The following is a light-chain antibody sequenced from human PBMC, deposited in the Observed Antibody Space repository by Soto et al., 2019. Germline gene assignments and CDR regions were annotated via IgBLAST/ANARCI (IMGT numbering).Light chain of an antibody. J-gene: IGLJ2*01. Sequence: QSALTQPASVSGSLGQSITISCTGTNSDIGVYNYVSWYQQHPGKAPRLIIYEVFNRPSGISHRFSGSKSGNTASLTISGLLTEDEADYYCSLYTTSTTVPFGGGTKLTVL. CDR2: EVF. CDR3: SLYTTSTTVP. CDR1: NSDIGVYNY. V-gene: IGLV2-14*01.